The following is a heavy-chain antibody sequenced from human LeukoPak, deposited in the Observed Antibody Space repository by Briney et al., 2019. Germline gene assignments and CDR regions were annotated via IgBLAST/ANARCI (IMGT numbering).Heavy chain of an antibody. CDR3: ATLTVRGVINI. D-gene: IGHD3-10*01. V-gene: IGHV3-15*01. Sequence: NPGGSLRLSCAASGFTFSNTWMNWVRQAPGKGLEWVGRIQGKTDGGTTEYAAPVKGRFTISRDDSKTTLYLQMNSLKTEDTAVYYCATLTVRGVINIWGQGTLVTVSS. J-gene: IGHJ4*02. CDR1: GFTFSNTW. CDR2: IQGKTDGGTT.